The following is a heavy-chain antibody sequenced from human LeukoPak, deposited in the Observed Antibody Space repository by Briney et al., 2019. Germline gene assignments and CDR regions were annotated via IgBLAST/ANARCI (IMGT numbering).Heavy chain of an antibody. CDR2: MYYSGST. CDR3: ARKVVADTAFDF. Sequence: SQTLSLTCTVSGGSINSGDYYWTWKRQPPGKGLERVGYMYYSGSTYYNPSLKSRVTISIDTSKKQFLLDLSSVTAADTAVYYCARKVVADTAFDFWGQGTLVTVSS. D-gene: IGHD2-15*01. V-gene: IGHV4-30-4*01. J-gene: IGHJ4*02. CDR1: GGSINSGDYY.